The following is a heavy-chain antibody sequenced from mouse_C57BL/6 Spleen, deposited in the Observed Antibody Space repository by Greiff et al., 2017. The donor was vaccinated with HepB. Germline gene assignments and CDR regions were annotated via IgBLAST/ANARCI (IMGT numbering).Heavy chain of an antibody. CDR3: ARRGDYDRYFDY. CDR1: GYTFTSYW. Sequence: QVQLQQPGAELVMPGASVKLSCKASGYTFTSYWMHWVKQRPGQGLEWIGEIDPSDSYTNYNQKFKGKSTLTVDKSSSTAYMQLSSLTSEDSAVYYCARRGDYDRYFDYWGQGTTLTVSS. CDR2: IDPSDSYT. D-gene: IGHD2-4*01. V-gene: IGHV1-69*01. J-gene: IGHJ2*01.